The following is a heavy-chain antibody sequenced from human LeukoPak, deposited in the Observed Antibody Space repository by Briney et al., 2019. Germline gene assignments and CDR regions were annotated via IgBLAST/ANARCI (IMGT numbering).Heavy chain of an antibody. CDR3: ARGRLVFHY. Sequence: GGSLRLSCAASGFTFSSYEMNWVRQAPGKGLEWVSYISSSGITMYYADSVKGRFTISRDNAKNSLYLQMNSLRAEDTAVYYCARGRLVFHYWGQGTLVTVSS. V-gene: IGHV3-48*03. CDR2: ISSSGITM. D-gene: IGHD3-9*01. CDR1: GFTFSSYE. J-gene: IGHJ4*02.